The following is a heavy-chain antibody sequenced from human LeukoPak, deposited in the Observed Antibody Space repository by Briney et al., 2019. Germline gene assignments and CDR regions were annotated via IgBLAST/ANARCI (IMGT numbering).Heavy chain of an antibody. J-gene: IGHJ6*02. CDR3: ARGRYCSAGSRPLRPVGCIRTTVTTWQARPAYYYGMDV. CDR2: IYYSGST. Sequence: SETLSLTCTVSGGSISSSSYYWGWIRQPPGKGLEWIGSIYYSGSTYYNPSLKSRGTISVDTSKNQFSLKLSSVTAADTAVYYCARGRYCSAGSRPLRPVGCIRTTVTTWQARPAYYYGMDVWGQGTTVTVSS. D-gene: IGHD4-11*01. V-gene: IGHV4-39*01. CDR1: GGSISSSSYY.